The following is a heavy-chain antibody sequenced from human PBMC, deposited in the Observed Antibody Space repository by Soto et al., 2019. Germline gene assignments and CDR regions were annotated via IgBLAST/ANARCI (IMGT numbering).Heavy chain of an antibody. J-gene: IGHJ4*02. CDR3: AKDHGDREEAAGNYYFDY. CDR1: GFPFDDYG. V-gene: IGHV3-23*01. Sequence: PGGSLRLSCAAFGFPFDDYGMSWVRQAPGKGLEWVSGISGSGVSTYYADSVKGRFTISRDNSKNTLYLQMNSLRAEDTAVYYCAKDHGDREEAAGNYYFDYWGQGTLVTVSS. CDR2: ISGSGVST. D-gene: IGHD6-13*01.